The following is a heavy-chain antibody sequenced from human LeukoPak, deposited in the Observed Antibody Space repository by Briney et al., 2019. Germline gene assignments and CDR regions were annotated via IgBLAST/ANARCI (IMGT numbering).Heavy chain of an antibody. CDR2: IYTRGSP. CDR1: GGPISSGSDY. CDR3: ARGASRYCSGGSCYTYWFDP. D-gene: IGHD2-15*01. J-gene: IGHJ5*02. Sequence: SQPLSLPCTVSGGPISSGSDYWSWIRQHAGMGLEWIGRIYTRGSPHYNPSLTSRVTISVDTSNNQSSLKQSSVTAADTAVYYCARGASRYCSGGSCYTYWFDPWGQGTLVTVSS. V-gene: IGHV4-61*02.